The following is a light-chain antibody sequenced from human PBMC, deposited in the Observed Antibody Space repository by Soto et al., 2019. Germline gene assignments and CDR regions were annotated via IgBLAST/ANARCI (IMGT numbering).Light chain of an antibody. CDR1: QGISSY. J-gene: IGKJ3*01. V-gene: IGKV1-9*01. Sequence: DIQLTQSPSFLSASVGDRVTITCRASQGISSYLAWYQQKPGKAPKLLIYAASTLQSGVPSRFSGSGSGTEFPLTISSLQPEDFANYYYQQLNSYPLTFGPGTKVDIK. CDR3: QQLNSYPLT. CDR2: AAS.